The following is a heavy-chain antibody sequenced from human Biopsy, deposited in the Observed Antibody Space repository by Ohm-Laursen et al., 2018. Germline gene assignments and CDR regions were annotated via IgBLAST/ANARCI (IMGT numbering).Heavy chain of an antibody. CDR3: ARGDYFDSNGYFWFDP. Sequence: TLSLTCTVSRGSISSYYWSWIRQPPGKGLVWIGYMSNSGSINYNPSLKTRVTISLDTPKKQFSLKLSSVTAADTAVYYCARGDYFDSNGYFWFDPWGQGTLVTVSS. D-gene: IGHD3-22*01. V-gene: IGHV4-59*01. CDR1: RGSISSYY. CDR2: MSNSGSI. J-gene: IGHJ5*02.